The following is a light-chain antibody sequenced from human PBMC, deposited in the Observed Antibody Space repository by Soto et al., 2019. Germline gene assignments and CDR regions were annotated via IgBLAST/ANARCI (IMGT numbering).Light chain of an antibody. CDR2: KAY. CDR1: QSIGDW. CDR3: KQFNSYPWT. J-gene: IGKJ1*01. Sequence: DIQMTQSPSTLSASVGDRVTITCRASQSIGDWLAWYQQKPGKAPNLLIYKAYSLESGVQSRFSGSGSGTEFTVTIRSLQPEDFATYYCKQFNSYPWTFGQGTKVDIK. V-gene: IGKV1-5*03.